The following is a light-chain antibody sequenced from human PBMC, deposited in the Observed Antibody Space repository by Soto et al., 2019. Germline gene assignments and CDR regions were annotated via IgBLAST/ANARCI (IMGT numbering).Light chain of an antibody. CDR2: AAS. J-gene: IGKJ1*01. V-gene: IGKV1-9*01. CDR1: QGISTY. CDR3: QQLNSHPRT. Sequence: IQLTQSPSSLSASVGDRVTITCRASQGISTYLAWYQQKAGKAPKLLIYAASTLQSGVPSRFSGSGSGTDFTLTSSSLQPEDFATYYCQQLNSHPRTFGQGTKVEIK.